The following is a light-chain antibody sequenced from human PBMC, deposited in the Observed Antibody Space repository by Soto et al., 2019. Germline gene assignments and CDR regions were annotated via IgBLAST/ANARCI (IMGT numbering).Light chain of an antibody. Sequence: QSVLTQPPSASGTPGQRVTISCSGTSSSIGYNRVNWYQQIPGTAPKLLIYSNIQRPSGVPDRFSGSKSGTSASLAITGLQSEDEADYYCSTWDDTLKGPVFGGGTKLTVL. V-gene: IGLV1-44*01. CDR2: SNI. CDR3: STWDDTLKGPV. J-gene: IGLJ3*02. CDR1: SSSIGYNR.